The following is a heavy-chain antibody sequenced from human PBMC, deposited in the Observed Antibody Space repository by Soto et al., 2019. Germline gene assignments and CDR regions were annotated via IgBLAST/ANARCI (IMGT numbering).Heavy chain of an antibody. CDR1: PPPPRPTH. J-gene: IGHJ3*02. D-gene: IGHD3-3*01. CDR3: ARAPPLLRFLEWLSYTKPLHDAFDI. V-gene: IGHV3-53*02. CDR2: LYSRGTT. Sequence: EVQLVETGGGLIQPGAPPPPPPPPPPPPPRPTHITPVPQPPRPGPERAPPLYSRGTTYYADPVKGRFTISRDNSKNTLYLQMNSLRAEDTAVYYCARAPPLLRFLEWLSYTKPLHDAFDIWGQGTMVTVSS.